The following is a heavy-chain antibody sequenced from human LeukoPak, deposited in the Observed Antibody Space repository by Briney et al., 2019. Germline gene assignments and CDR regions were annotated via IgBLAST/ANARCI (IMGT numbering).Heavy chain of an antibody. CDR3: AKDSAFYYIDV. V-gene: IGHV3-23*01. J-gene: IGHJ6*03. D-gene: IGHD3-10*01. CDR2: ISGSGGST. CDR1: GFTFSSYG. Sequence: GGSLRLSCAASGFTFSSYGMSWVRQTPGKGLEWVSAISGSGGSTYYADSVKGRFTISRDNSKNTLYLQMSSLKGDDTAVYYCAKDSAFYYIDVWGKGTTVIISS.